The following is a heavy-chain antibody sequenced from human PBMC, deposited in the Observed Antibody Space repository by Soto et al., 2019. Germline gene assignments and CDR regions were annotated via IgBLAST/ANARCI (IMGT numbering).Heavy chain of an antibody. CDR3: AKTAGDCSGGSCYSQGFDI. J-gene: IGHJ3*02. CDR2: ISGSGGRT. Sequence: EVQLLESGGGLVQPGGSLRLSCAASGFTFSSYAMSWVRQAPGKGLEWVSTISGSGGRTYYADSVKGRFTLSRDNSKNTLYVEMNSLRAEDTAVYYCAKTAGDCSGGSCYSQGFDIWGQGTVVTVSS. V-gene: IGHV3-23*01. D-gene: IGHD2-15*01. CDR1: GFTFSSYA.